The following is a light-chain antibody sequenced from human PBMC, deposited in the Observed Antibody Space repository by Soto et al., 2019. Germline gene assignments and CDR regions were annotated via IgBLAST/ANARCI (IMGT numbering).Light chain of an antibody. CDR1: QSVSSN. V-gene: IGKV3-15*01. J-gene: IGKJ4*01. CDR2: GAS. CDR3: QQYDNWPLT. Sequence: EIVMTQSPATLSVSPGERATLSCRASQSVSSNLAWYQQKPGQAPRFLIYGASTRATGIPARFSGSGSGTEFTFTISSLQSEDFAVYYCQQYDNWPLTFGGGTKVDIK.